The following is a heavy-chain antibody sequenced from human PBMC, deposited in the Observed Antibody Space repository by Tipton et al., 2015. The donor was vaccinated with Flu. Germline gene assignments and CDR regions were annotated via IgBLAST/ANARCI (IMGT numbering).Heavy chain of an antibody. Sequence: GSLRLSCAASGLTVSDNYMTWVRQAPGKGLEWVSVIYSGGLTYYADSVKGRFTISRDNSKNIFFLQMNSLRPADTAVYFCAKVNWASYYFDYWGQGALVSVSS. V-gene: IGHV3-66*02. CDR2: IYSGGLT. CDR3: AKVNWASYYFDY. J-gene: IGHJ4*02. D-gene: IGHD7-27*01. CDR1: GLTVSDNY.